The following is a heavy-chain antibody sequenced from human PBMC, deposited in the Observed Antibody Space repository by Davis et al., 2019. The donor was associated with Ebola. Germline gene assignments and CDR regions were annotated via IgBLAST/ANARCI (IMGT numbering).Heavy chain of an antibody. Sequence: PGGSLRLSCAASGFTFDDYAMHWVRQAPGKGLEWVSGISWNSGSIGYADSVKGRFTISRDNAKNSLYLQMNSLRAEDTALYYCAKDIQGYCTNGVCSDYYYGMDVWGQGTTVTVSS. V-gene: IGHV3-9*01. CDR2: ISWNSGSI. CDR1: GFTFDDYA. CDR3: AKDIQGYCTNGVCSDYYYGMDV. J-gene: IGHJ6*02. D-gene: IGHD2-8*01.